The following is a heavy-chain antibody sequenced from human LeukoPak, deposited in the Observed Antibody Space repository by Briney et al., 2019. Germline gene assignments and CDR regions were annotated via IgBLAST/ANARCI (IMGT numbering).Heavy chain of an antibody. J-gene: IGHJ4*02. CDR3: AREDY. Sequence: GGSLRLSCAASGFTFSSYAMHWVRQAPGKGLEWVAVISYDGSNKYYADSVKGRFTISRDNSKNTLYLQMDSLRAEDTAVYYCAREDYWGQGTLVTVSS. CDR2: ISYDGSNK. CDR1: GFTFSSYA. V-gene: IGHV3-30-3*01.